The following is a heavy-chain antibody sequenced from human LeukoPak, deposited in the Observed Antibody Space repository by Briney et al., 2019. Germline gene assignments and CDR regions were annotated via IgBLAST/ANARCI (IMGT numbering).Heavy chain of an antibody. CDR3: ARSTGWYDY. J-gene: IGHJ4*02. CDR1: GFTFSSYG. D-gene: IGHD6-19*01. Sequence: PGGSLRLSCAASGFTFSSYGMHWVRQAPGKGLEYVSAMSSDGERTYYADSVKGRFTISRDNSKNTLYLQMGSLRAEDMAVYYCARSTGWYDYWGQGTLVTVSS. V-gene: IGHV3-64*02. CDR2: MSSDGERT.